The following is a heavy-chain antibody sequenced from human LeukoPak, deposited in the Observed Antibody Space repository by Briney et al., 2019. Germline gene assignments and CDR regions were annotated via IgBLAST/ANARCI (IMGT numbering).Heavy chain of an antibody. Sequence: SGGSLRLSCAASGFTFSSYGMHWVRQAPGKGLEWVAVISYDGSNKYYADSVKGRFTISRDNSKNTLYLQMNSLRAEDTAVYYCARPYCGGDCYSDAFDIRGQGTMVTVSS. CDR1: GFTFSSYG. CDR2: ISYDGSNK. D-gene: IGHD2-21*02. CDR3: ARPYCGGDCYSDAFDI. V-gene: IGHV3-30*03. J-gene: IGHJ3*02.